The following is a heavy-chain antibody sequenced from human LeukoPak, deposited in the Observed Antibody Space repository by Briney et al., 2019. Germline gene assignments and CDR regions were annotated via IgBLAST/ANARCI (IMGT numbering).Heavy chain of an antibody. Sequence: GASVKVSCKASGYTFTSYYMHWVRQAPGQGLEWMGIINPSGGSTSYAQKFQGRVTMTRDTSTSTVYMELSSLRSEDTAVYYCARGRITMVRDNWFDPWGQGTLVTVSS. J-gene: IGHJ5*02. V-gene: IGHV1-46*01. CDR3: ARGRITMVRDNWFDP. D-gene: IGHD3-10*01. CDR2: INPSGGST. CDR1: GYTFTSYY.